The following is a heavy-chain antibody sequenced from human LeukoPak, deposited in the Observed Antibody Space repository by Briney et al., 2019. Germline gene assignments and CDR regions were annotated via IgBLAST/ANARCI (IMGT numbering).Heavy chain of an antibody. CDR2: IYSGGST. CDR1: GFTFSDYY. CDR3: ARDVKGKWDLLIGFDY. Sequence: GGSLRLSCAASGFTFSDYYMSWVRQAPGKGLEWVSVIYSGGSTYYADSVKGRFTISRDNSKNTLYLQMNSLRAEDTAVYYCARDVKGKWDLLIGFDYWGQGTLVTVSS. V-gene: IGHV3-53*01. D-gene: IGHD1-26*01. J-gene: IGHJ4*02.